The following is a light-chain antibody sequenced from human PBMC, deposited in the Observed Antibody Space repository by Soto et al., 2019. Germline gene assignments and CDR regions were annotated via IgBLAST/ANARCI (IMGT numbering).Light chain of an antibody. J-gene: IGKJ4*01. CDR3: QQANSLPLT. CDR2: AAS. V-gene: IGKV1-12*01. CDR1: QNMASW. Sequence: IQMTQSPSSVSASVGDRVTITCRASQNMASWLAWYQHKPGEAPKLLIYAASSLPSGVPSRFSGSGSGTDFTLTISSLQPEDFATYYCQQANSLPLTFGGGTKVDIK.